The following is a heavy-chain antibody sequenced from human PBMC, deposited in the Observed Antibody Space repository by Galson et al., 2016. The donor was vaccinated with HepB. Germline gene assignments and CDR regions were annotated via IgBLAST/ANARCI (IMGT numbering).Heavy chain of an antibody. Sequence: SLRLSCAASGFSVSDNYLRWVRQAPGKGLEWVSVIYSGSGGNTYYAGSVKGRFTISRDNSKNTLYLQMNSLGAEDTAIYYCARALGGYCSGGSCYSGRPHGMDVWGQGTTVTVSS. J-gene: IGHJ6*02. V-gene: IGHV3-53*01. CDR3: ARALGGYCSGGSCYSGRPHGMDV. D-gene: IGHD2-15*01. CDR1: GFSVSDNY. CDR2: IYSGSGGNT.